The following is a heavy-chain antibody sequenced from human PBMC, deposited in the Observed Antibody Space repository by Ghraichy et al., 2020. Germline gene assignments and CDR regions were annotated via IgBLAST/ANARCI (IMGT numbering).Heavy chain of an antibody. D-gene: IGHD1-26*01. CDR2: IYYSGST. V-gene: IGHV4-61*01. CDR1: GGSVSSGSYY. CDR3: ARRRGYFDY. Sequence: SETLSLTCTVSGGSVSSGSYYWSWIRQPPGKGLEWIGYIYYSGSTNYNPSLKSRVTISVDTSKNQFSLKLSSVTAADTAVYYCARRRGYFDYWGQGTLVTVSS. J-gene: IGHJ4*02.